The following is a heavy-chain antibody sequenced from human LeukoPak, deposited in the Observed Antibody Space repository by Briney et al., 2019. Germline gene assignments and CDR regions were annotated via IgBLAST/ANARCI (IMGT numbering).Heavy chain of an antibody. J-gene: IGHJ4*02. Sequence: GGSLRLSCAASGFTFSDHYMDWVRQAPGKGLEWVGRTRNKANSYTTEYAASVKGRFTISRDDSKNSLYLQMNSLKTEDTAVYYCARLMVDTYYYDSSGYYNDYWGQGTLVTVYS. CDR3: ARLMVDTYYYDSSGYYNDY. CDR2: TRNKANSYTT. CDR1: GFTFSDHY. V-gene: IGHV3-72*01. D-gene: IGHD3-22*01.